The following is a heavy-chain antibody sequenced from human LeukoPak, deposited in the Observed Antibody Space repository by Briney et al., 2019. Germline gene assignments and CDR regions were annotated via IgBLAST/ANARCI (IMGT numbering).Heavy chain of an antibody. J-gene: IGHJ4*02. CDR3: AKGTYYHGAGAYYSVDH. Sequence: GGSLRLSCPASRFPFSNYAMSWVRQAPEKGLEWVSAISGSGGSTYCADSVKGRLTISRDNSKNMLYLQMNSLRVEDTALYYCAKGTYYHGAGAYYSVDHWGQGTLVTVSS. V-gene: IGHV3-23*01. D-gene: IGHD3-10*01. CDR1: RFPFSNYA. CDR2: ISGSGGST.